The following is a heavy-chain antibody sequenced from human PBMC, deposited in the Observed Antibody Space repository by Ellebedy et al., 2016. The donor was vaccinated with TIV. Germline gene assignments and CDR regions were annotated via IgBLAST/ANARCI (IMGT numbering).Heavy chain of an antibody. Sequence: ASVKVSXKASGYTFTGYYMHWVRQAPGQGLEWMGWINPNSGGTNYAQKFQGWVTMTRDTSISTAYMELSRLRSDDTAVYYCARDKPLGETTVTTGFDPWGQGTLVTVSS. CDR3: ARDKPLGETTVTTGFDP. V-gene: IGHV1-2*04. D-gene: IGHD4-17*01. CDR1: GYTFTGYY. J-gene: IGHJ5*02. CDR2: INPNSGGT.